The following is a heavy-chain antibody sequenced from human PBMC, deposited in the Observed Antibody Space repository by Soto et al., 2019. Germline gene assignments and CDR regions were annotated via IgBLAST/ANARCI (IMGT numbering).Heavy chain of an antibody. CDR2: INAGNGNT. Sequence: QVQLVQSGAEVKKPGASVKVSCKASGYTFTSYAMHWVRQAPGQRLEWMGWINAGNGNTKYSQKFQGRVTITRDTSASTAYMELSSLRSEDTAVYYCARDRLVRGIHFDYWGQGTLVTVSS. D-gene: IGHD3-10*01. CDR3: ARDRLVRGIHFDY. J-gene: IGHJ4*02. CDR1: GYTFTSYA. V-gene: IGHV1-3*01.